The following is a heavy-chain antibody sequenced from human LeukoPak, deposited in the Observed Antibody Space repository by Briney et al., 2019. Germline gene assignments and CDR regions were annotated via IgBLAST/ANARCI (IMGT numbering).Heavy chain of an antibody. CDR3: ARDASTLQYCAGASCYVAVGFDP. CDR2: IKQDGSEK. V-gene: IGHV3-7*04. Sequence: GGSLRLSCAASGFTFSSYAMSWVRQAPGKGLEWVANIKQDGSEKYYVDSVKGRFTISRDNARNSLYLQMNSLRAEDTAVYYCARDASTLQYCAGASCYVAVGFDPWGQGTLVTVSS. J-gene: IGHJ5*02. D-gene: IGHD2-2*01. CDR1: GFTFSSYA.